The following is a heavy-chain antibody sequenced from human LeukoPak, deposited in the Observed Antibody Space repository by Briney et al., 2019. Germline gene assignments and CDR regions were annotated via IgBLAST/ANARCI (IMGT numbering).Heavy chain of an antibody. CDR2: TFYRSKWYN. CDR1: GDSVSSNSAA. Sequence: SQTLSLTCAISGDSVSSNSAAWNWIRQSPSRGLEWLGRTFYRSKWYNDYPLSVKGRITINPDASKNQFSLQLNSVTPEDTAIYYCAREEWELLSQWGQGTLVTVSS. V-gene: IGHV6-1*01. CDR3: AREEWELLSQ. J-gene: IGHJ4*02. D-gene: IGHD1-26*01.